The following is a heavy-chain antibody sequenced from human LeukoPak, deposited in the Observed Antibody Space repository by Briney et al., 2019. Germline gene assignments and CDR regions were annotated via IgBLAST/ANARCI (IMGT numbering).Heavy chain of an antibody. J-gene: IGHJ4*02. D-gene: IGHD3-10*01. V-gene: IGHV4-61*01. Sequence: PSETLSLTCTVSGDSVSSGSYYWSWIRQPPGRGLEWIGYIHYSGSTNYNPSLTSRVTMLVDTSKNQFSLKLSSVTAADTAVYYCAREGKYYLEYSGQGTLVTVPS. CDR3: AREGKYYLEY. CDR1: GDSVSSGSYY. CDR2: IHYSGST.